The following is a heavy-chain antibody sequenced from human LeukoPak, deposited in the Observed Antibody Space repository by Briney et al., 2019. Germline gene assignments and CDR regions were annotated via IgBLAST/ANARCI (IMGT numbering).Heavy chain of an antibody. CDR3: VKAAVAVDY. D-gene: IGHD6-19*01. J-gene: IGHJ4*02. V-gene: IGHV4-59*03. CDR1: GGSINSYY. CDR2: IYHSGST. Sequence: SETLSLTCTVSGGSINSYYWSWIRQPPGKGLEWIGEIYHSGSTNYNPSLKSRVTISLDKSKNQFSLKLTSVTAADTAVYYCVKAAVAVDYWGQGTLVTVSS.